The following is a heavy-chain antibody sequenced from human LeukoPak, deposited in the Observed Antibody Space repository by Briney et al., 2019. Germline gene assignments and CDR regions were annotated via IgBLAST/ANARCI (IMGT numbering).Heavy chain of an antibody. CDR1: GFTFSSYS. D-gene: IGHD2-15*01. CDR2: ISSSSSTI. Sequence: GGSLRLSCAASGFTFSSYSMNWVRQAPGKGLEWVSYISSSSSTIYYADSVKGRFTISRDNAKNSLYLQMNSLRAEDTAVYYCARDPVRGGFDYWGQGTLVTVSS. J-gene: IGHJ4*02. V-gene: IGHV3-48*01. CDR3: ARDPVRGGFDY.